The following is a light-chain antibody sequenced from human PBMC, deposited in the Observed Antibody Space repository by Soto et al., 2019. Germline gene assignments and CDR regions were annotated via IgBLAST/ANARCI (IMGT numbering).Light chain of an antibody. Sequence: QSAQTQPPSASGSPGQSVTISCTGTSSDVGAYNYVSWYQQHPGKAPKLMIYEVSKRPSGVPDRFSGSKSGNTASLTVSGLQAEDEADYYCSSYAGSNNFVVFGGGTKLTVL. CDR2: EVS. V-gene: IGLV2-8*01. CDR1: SSDVGAYNY. J-gene: IGLJ2*01. CDR3: SSYAGSNNFVV.